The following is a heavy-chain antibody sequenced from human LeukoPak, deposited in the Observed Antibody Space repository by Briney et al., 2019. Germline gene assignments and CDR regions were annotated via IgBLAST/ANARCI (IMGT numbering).Heavy chain of an antibody. V-gene: IGHV1-69*04. CDR3: ARYDYGYLSRFDP. CDR2: IIPILGIA. D-gene: IGHD4-17*01. CDR1: GGTFSSYA. J-gene: IGHJ5*02. Sequence: SVKVSCKASGGTFSSYAISWVRQAPGQGLEWMGRIIPILGIANYAQKFQGRVTITADKSTSTAYRELSRLRSEDTAVYYCARYDYGYLSRFDPWGQGTLVTVSS.